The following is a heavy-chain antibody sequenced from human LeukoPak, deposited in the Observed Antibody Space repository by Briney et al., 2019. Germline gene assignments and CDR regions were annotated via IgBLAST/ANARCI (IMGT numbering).Heavy chain of an antibody. J-gene: IGHJ4*02. CDR1: GFTFSSYA. V-gene: IGHV3-23*01. CDR2: ISGSGGST. Sequence: PGGSLRLSCAASGFTFSSYAMNWVRQAPGKGLEWVSAISGSGGSTYYADSVKGRFTISRDNSKNTLYLQMNSLRAEDTAVYYCAKKVVVVITSPFDYWGQGTLVTVSS. CDR3: AKKVVVVITSPFDY. D-gene: IGHD3-22*01.